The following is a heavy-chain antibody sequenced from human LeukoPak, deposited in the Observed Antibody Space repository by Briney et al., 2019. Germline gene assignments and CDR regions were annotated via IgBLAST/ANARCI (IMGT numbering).Heavy chain of an antibody. V-gene: IGHV4-59*01. CDR2: IYYSGST. J-gene: IGHJ4*02. Sequence: PSETLPLTCTVCGGSIRNYYLRWVRQPPGKGLAWVGYIYYSGSTTYNPSLKSRVSISVDTSKNQFSLKLSSVTAADTAVYYCAARRGSSWFFDYWGQGTLVTVSS. D-gene: IGHD6-13*01. CDR3: AARRGSSWFFDY. CDR1: GGSIRNYY.